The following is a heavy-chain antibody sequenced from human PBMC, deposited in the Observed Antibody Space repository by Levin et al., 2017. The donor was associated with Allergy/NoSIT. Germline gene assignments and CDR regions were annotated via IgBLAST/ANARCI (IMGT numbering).Heavy chain of an antibody. CDR3: TTAMDIY. D-gene: IGHD2-2*01. CDR1: GFPFSIYW. V-gene: IGHV3-7*01. Sequence: LSLTCAASGFPFSIYWMAWVRQAPGKGLEWVASINEDGSGKYYVDFVKGRFTISRDSAKNSLYLQMNSLRAEDTAVYYCTTAMDIYWGQGTLVTVSS. CDR2: INEDGSGK. J-gene: IGHJ4*02.